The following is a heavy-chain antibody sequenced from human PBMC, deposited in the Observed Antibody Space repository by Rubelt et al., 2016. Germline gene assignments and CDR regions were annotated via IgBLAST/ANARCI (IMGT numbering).Heavy chain of an antibody. CDR1: GGSFSGYY. CDR2: INHSGST. V-gene: IGHV4-34*01. D-gene: IGHD1-1*01. CDR3: ARVEGGYYFDY. Sequence: QVQLQESGPGLVKPSETLSLTCAVYGGSFSGYYWSWIRQPPGKGLEWIGEINHSGSTNYNPSLKSRVTISVDTSKNQFSLKLSSVTAADTAVYYCARVEGGYYFDYWGQGTLVTDSS. J-gene: IGHJ4*02.